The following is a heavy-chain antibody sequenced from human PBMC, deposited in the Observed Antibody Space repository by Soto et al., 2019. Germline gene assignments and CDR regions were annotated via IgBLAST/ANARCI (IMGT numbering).Heavy chain of an antibody. CDR1: GGTFSSYA. J-gene: IGHJ4*02. CDR3: ARDGPGYSGYDPLDY. D-gene: IGHD5-12*01. CDR2: IIPIFGTA. V-gene: IGHV1-69*13. Sequence: ASVKVSCKASGGTFSSYAISWVRQAPGQGLEWMGGIIPIFGTANYAQKFQGRVTITADESTSTAYMELSSLRSEDTAVYYCARDGPGYSGYDPLDYWGQGTLVTVSS.